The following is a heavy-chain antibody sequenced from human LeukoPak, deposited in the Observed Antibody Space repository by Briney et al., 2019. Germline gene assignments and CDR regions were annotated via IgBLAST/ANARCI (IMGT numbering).Heavy chain of an antibody. Sequence: GGSLRLSCAASGFTFSSYSMNWVRQAPGKGLEWVSYISSSSSTIYYADSVKGRFTISRDNAKNSLYLQMNSLRAEDTAVYYCAREMAVGAPYFDYWGQGTLVTVSS. CDR3: AREMAVGAPYFDY. CDR1: GFTFSSYS. CDR2: ISSSSSTI. J-gene: IGHJ4*02. D-gene: IGHD1-26*01. V-gene: IGHV3-48*01.